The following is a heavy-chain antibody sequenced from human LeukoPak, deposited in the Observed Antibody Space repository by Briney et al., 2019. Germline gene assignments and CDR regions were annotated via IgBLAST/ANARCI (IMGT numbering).Heavy chain of an antibody. CDR3: VYYDSSGYYYGRLRY. J-gene: IGHJ4*02. V-gene: IGHV3-23*01. CDR2: ISADGANT. D-gene: IGHD3-22*01. CDR1: GFTFSIYA. Sequence: GGSLRLSCAASGFTFSIYAMSWVRQTPGKRLEWVSGISADGANTLYADSVKGRFTISRDNSKNTLYLHMRSLRAEDAAMYFCVYYDSSGYYYGRLRYWGQGTPVTVSS.